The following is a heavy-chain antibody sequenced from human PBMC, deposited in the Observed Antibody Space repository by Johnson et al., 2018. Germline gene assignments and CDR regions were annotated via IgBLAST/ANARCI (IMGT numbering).Heavy chain of an antibody. CDR1: GGSISSGSYY. Sequence: QVQLQESGPGLVKPSQTLSLTCTVSGGSISSGSYYWSWIRQPAGKGLEWIGRIYTSGSTNYNPSLKRRVTIPVDTSKNQFSLKLGSWTAADTAVYYCARDRPYSSSFYYYYMDVWGKGTTVTVSS. CDR2: IYTSGST. CDR3: ARDRPYSSSFYYYYMDV. D-gene: IGHD6-6*01. J-gene: IGHJ6*03. V-gene: IGHV4-61*02.